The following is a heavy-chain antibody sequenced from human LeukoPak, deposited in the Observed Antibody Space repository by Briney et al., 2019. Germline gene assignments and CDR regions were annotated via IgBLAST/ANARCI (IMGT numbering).Heavy chain of an antibody. CDR1: RYTFTSYD. CDR2: MNPNSGNT. Sequence: ASVKVSCKASRYTFTSYDINWVRQATGQGLEWMGWMNPNSGNTGYAQKFQGRVTMTRNTSISTAYMELSSLRSEDTAVYYCARVVRWRTDAFDIWGQGTMVTVSS. CDR3: ARVVRWRTDAFDI. J-gene: IGHJ3*02. V-gene: IGHV1-8*01. D-gene: IGHD2-15*01.